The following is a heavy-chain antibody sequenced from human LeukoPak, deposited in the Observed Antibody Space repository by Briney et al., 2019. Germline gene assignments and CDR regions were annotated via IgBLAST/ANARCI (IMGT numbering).Heavy chain of an antibody. J-gene: IGHJ6*02. D-gene: IGHD1-14*01. Sequence: GGSLRLSCAASGFTFSTYGMSWVRQAPGKGLEWVSAISGSGTSTYYADSVKGRFTISRDNAKNSLYLQMNSLRVEDTALYYCIKELRPGGADVWGQGTMVTVSS. CDR3: IKELRPGGADV. V-gene: IGHV3-23*01. CDR1: GFTFSTYG. CDR2: ISGSGTST.